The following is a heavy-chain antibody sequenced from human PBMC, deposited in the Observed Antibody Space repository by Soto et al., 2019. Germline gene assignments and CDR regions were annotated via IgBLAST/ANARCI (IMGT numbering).Heavy chain of an antibody. V-gene: IGHV3-30*18. D-gene: IGHD4-4*01. J-gene: IGHJ4*02. CDR2: ISYDGSNK. Sequence: GGSLRLPCAASGFTFSSDGMHWVRQAPGKGQEGVAVISYDGSNKYYADSEKDRFIISRDNSKSTLYLQMNSLRAEDTAVYYCAKDFHPTVTPRYYFDSWGQGTLVTVSS. CDR1: GFTFSSDG. CDR3: AKDFHPTVTPRYYFDS.